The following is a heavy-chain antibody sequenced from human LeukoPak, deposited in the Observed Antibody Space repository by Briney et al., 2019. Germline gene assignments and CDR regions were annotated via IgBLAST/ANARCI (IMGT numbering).Heavy chain of an antibody. CDR1: GGSFNYKY. D-gene: IGHD3-10*01. J-gene: IGHJ5*02. V-gene: IGHV4-59*08. CDR2: VYSTGGA. Sequence: SETRSLTCTVSGGSFNYKYWAWIRQPPGKGMEWIGYVYSTGGAKYNPSLKSRLTISVDASSNQFSLKLTSVTAADTAFYYCVRQTYGSGSDHRVSWFDPWGQGTLVTVSS. CDR3: VRQTYGSGSDHRVSWFDP.